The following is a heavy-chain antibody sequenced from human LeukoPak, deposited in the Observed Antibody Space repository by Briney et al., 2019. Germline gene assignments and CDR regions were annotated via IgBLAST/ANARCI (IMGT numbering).Heavy chain of an antibody. V-gene: IGHV3-7*01. D-gene: IGHD2/OR15-2a*01. J-gene: IGHJ4*02. Sequence: GGSLRLSCAASGFTFSSYWMSWVRQAPGKGLEWVANIKQDGSEKYYVDSVKGRFTISRDNAKNTLYLQMDSLRAEDTAVYYCARVGEYDSFDYWGQGTLVTVSS. CDR1: GFTFSSYW. CDR2: IKQDGSEK. CDR3: ARVGEYDSFDY.